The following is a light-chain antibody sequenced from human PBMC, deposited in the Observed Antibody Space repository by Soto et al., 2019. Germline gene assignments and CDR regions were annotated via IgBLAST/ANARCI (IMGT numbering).Light chain of an antibody. CDR1: QSVSNF. CDR2: DAS. Sequence: EIVLTPSPATLSLSPVERATLSCRASQSVSNFLAWYQQKPGQAPRLVIYDASKRATGIPVRFSGSGSGTDFTLTISSLEPEDFAVYYCQQRSNWFRTFGGGTKVDIK. J-gene: IGKJ4*01. V-gene: IGKV3-11*01. CDR3: QQRSNWFRT.